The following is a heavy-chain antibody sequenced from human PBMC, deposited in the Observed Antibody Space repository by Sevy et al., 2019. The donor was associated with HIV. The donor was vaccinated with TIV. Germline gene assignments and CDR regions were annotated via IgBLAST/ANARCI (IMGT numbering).Heavy chain of an antibody. CDR3: ARLIGDIVVVPADDYYYYGMDV. CDR2: INPNSGGT. V-gene: IGHV1-2*06. J-gene: IGHJ6*02. D-gene: IGHD2-2*01. CDR1: GYTFTGYY. Sequence: ASVKVSCKASGYTFTGYYMHWVRQAPGQGLEWMGRINPNSGGTNYAQKFQGRVTMTRDTSISTAYMELSRLRSDDTAVYYCARLIGDIVVVPADDYYYYGMDVWGQGTTVTVSS.